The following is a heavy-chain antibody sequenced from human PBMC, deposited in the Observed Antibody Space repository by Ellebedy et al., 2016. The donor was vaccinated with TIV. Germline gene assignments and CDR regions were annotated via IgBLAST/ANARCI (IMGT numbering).Heavy chain of an antibody. CDR1: GFSFSSYW. D-gene: IGHD3-10*01. J-gene: IGHJ4*02. CDR2: IKQDGSEK. CDR3: ARVSMVRGVGYYFDY. Sequence: GESLKISCAASGFSFSSYWMSWVRQAPGKGLEWVANIKQDGSEKYYVDSVKGRFTISRDNAKNSLYLQMNSLRAEDTAVYYCARVSMVRGVGYYFDYWGQGTLVTVSS. V-gene: IGHV3-7*01.